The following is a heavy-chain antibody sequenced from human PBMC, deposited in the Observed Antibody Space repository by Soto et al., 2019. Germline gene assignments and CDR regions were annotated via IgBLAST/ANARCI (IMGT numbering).Heavy chain of an antibody. CDR2: IYYSGST. V-gene: IGHV4-59*01. CDR1: GGSISSYY. D-gene: IGHD6-13*01. J-gene: IGHJ5*02. Sequence: SETLSLTCTVSGGSISSYYWSWIRQPPGNGLEWIGDIYYSGSTNYNASLKSRVTISVDTSKNQFSLKLSSVTPADTAVYYCARGEVERQQLGFDPWGQGTLVTVSS. CDR3: ARGEVERQQLGFDP.